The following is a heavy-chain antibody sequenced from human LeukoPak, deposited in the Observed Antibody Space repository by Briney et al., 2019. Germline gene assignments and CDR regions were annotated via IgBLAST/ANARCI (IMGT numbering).Heavy chain of an antibody. Sequence: SGGSLRLSCAASGFTFSSYSMNWVRQAPGKGLEWVSGINWNGDSTSYADSMKGRFTISRDNAKNSLYLQMNSLRAEDTALYYCAREGPGVVVITSFDYWGQGTLVTVSS. CDR1: GFTFSSYS. V-gene: IGHV3-20*04. D-gene: IGHD3-22*01. CDR3: AREGPGVVVITSFDY. CDR2: INWNGDST. J-gene: IGHJ4*02.